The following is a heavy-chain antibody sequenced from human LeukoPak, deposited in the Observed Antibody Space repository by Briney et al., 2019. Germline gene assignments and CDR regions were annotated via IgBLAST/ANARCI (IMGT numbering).Heavy chain of an antibody. CDR2: VYPSDSDA. J-gene: IGHJ3*02. D-gene: IGHD3-10*01. V-gene: IGHV5-51*01. CDR3: ARRGWGFGEPKRDHDTFDI. CDR1: GYRFTNYW. Sequence: GESLKISCKGSGYRFTNYWIAWVRQMPGQGLEWMAIVYPSDSDARYSPSFQGQVTISVDKSISTTYPRWSSLKASDTAMYYCARRGWGFGEPKRDHDTFDIWGQGTMVTVSS.